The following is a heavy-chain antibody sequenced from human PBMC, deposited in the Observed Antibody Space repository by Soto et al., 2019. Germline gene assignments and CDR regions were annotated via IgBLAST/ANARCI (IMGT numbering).Heavy chain of an antibody. CDR3: ARDLLAHSSGWYSGMDV. Sequence: ASVEVSCKASGYTFTSYYMHWVRQAPGQGLEWMGIINPSGGSTSYAQKFQGRVTMTRDTSMSTVYMELSSLRSEDTAVYYCARDLLAHSSGWYSGMDVWGQGTTVTVSS. V-gene: IGHV1-46*03. J-gene: IGHJ6*02. CDR1: GYTFTSYY. CDR2: INPSGGST. D-gene: IGHD6-19*01.